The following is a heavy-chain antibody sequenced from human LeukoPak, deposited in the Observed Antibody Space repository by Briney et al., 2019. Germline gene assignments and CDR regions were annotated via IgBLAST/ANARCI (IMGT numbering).Heavy chain of an antibody. CDR2: IISGSSYI. D-gene: IGHD6-19*01. CDR3: AREVVGQWLVGRGGWFDP. J-gene: IGHJ5*02. CDR1: GFTFSSYS. V-gene: IGHV3-21*01. Sequence: GGSLTLSCAASGFTFSSYSMNWVRQAPGEGRGCDSSIISGSSYIYYADSVKGRFTISRDNGKNSLYLQMNSLRAEDTAVYYCAREVVGQWLVGRGGWFDPWGQGTLVTVSS.